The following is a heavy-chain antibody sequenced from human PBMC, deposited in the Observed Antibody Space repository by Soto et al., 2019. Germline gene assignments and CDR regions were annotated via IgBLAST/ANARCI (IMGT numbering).Heavy chain of an antibody. V-gene: IGHV3-23*01. D-gene: IGHD6-19*01. CDR2: IVANGGST. CDR3: AGPYSSGWLEFDP. CDR1: GFTFKNYA. Sequence: GGSLRLSCAASGFTFKNYAMTWVRQAPGKGLEWVSGIVANGGSTDYADSVKGRFTISRDNSKNTLYLQMNSLRAEDTAVYYCAGPYSSGWLEFDPWGQGTLVTVSS. J-gene: IGHJ5*02.